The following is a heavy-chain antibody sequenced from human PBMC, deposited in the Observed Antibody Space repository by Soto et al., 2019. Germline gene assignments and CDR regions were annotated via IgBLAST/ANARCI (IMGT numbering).Heavy chain of an antibody. CDR3: ARLSPNPQKFGGYPPNWFDP. J-gene: IGHJ5*02. V-gene: IGHV5-51*07. Sequence: GESPKISCKGYGYSFTSYWIGWVHQMPGKGLEWMGIIYPGDSDTRYSPSFQGQVTISADKSISTAYLQWSSLKASDTAMYYCARLSPNPQKFGGYPPNWFDPWGQGTLVTVSS. CDR2: IYPGDSDT. CDR1: GYSFTSYW. D-gene: IGHD3-22*01.